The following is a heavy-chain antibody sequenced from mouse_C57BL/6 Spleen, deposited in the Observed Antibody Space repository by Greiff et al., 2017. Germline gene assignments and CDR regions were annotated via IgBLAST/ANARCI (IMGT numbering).Heavy chain of an antibody. Sequence: VQLQQSGPELVKPGASVKISCKASGYAFSSSWMNWVKQRPGKGLEWIGRIYPGDGDTNYNGKFKGKATLTADKSSSTAYMQLSSLTSEDSAVYFCARSTAQATFWFAYWGQGTLVTVSA. J-gene: IGHJ3*01. D-gene: IGHD3-2*02. CDR3: ARSTAQATFWFAY. CDR2: IYPGDGDT. V-gene: IGHV1-82*01. CDR1: GYAFSSSW.